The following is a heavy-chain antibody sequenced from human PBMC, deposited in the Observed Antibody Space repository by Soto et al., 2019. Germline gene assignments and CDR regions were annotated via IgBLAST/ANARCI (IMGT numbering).Heavy chain of an antibody. CDR2: IGGGDDDR. CDR3: AKDRMDHNSVWDPFDI. CDR1: GFTFNTFA. D-gene: IGHD2-21*01. V-gene: IGHV3-23*01. Sequence: ESGGGLVQPGGSLRLSCAASGFTFNTFAMTWVRQAPGKGLEWVSSIGGGDDDRFYADSVKGRFTISRDNSKHMVFLQMNSPRAEDTAIYYCAKDRMDHNSVWDPFDIWGQGTMVTVSS. J-gene: IGHJ3*02.